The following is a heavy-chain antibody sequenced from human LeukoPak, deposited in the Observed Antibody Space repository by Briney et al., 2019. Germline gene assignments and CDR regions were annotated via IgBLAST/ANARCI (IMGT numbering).Heavy chain of an antibody. D-gene: IGHD6-13*01. CDR1: GGSISSGGYY. J-gene: IGHJ4*02. V-gene: IGHV4-31*03. CDR3: ARGYGYSSSWLRI. Sequence: SQTLSLTCTVSGGSISSGGYYWSWIRQHPGKGLEWIGYIYHSGSTYYNPSLKSRVTISVDRSKNQFSLKLSSVTAADTAVYYCARGYGYSSSWLRIWGQGTLVTVSS. CDR2: IYHSGST.